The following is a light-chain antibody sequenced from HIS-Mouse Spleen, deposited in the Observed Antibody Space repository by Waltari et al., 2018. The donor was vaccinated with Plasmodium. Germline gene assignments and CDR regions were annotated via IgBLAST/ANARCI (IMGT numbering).Light chain of an antibody. CDR3: YSTDSSGNHRV. CDR1: ALPKKY. J-gene: IGLJ3*02. CDR2: EDS. Sequence: SYELTQPPSVSVSPGQTARITCSGDALPKKYAYWYQQKSGQATVLVIYEDSKRPSGIPERVSGSSSGTMATWTIRGAQVEDEADYYCYSTDSSGNHRVFGGGTKLTVL. V-gene: IGLV3-10*01.